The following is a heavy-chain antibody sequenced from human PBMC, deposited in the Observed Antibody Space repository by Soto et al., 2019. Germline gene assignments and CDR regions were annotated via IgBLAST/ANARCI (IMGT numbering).Heavy chain of an antibody. CDR1: GFIFSSYA. CDR3: ARLVVVAATPGWFDP. J-gene: IGHJ5*02. D-gene: IGHD2-15*01. Sequence: EVPLVESGGGLVQPGGSLRLSCAASGFIFSSYAMSWVRQAPGKGLEWVSAISGSGGSTYYADSVKGRFTISRDNSKNTLYLQMNSLRAEDTAVYYCARLVVVAATPGWFDPWGQGTLVTVSS. V-gene: IGHV3-23*04. CDR2: ISGSGGST.